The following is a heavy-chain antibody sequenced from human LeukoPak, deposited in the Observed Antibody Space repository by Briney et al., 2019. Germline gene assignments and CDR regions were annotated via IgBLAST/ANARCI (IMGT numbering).Heavy chain of an antibody. CDR3: ARVGRVSIYPSYMDV. Sequence: EGSLRLSCEASGFTFSTFPMHWVRQTPDKGLEWVAVISDDGRDIYYADSVKGRFTISRDNSKNTLYLQMNSLSPEDTAVVYCARVGRVSIYPSYMDVWGKGTTVTVSS. V-gene: IGHV3-30*04. D-gene: IGHD6-6*01. CDR1: GFTFSTFP. CDR2: ISDDGRDI. J-gene: IGHJ6*03.